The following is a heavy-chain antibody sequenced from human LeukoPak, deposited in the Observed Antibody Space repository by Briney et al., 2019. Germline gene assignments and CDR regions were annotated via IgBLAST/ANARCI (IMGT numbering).Heavy chain of an antibody. D-gene: IGHD3-3*01. J-gene: IGHJ6*03. CDR1: GGPFSGYY. CDR2: INHSGST. CDR3: ARISGLRFLEWLGDYYMDV. V-gene: IGHV4-34*01. Sequence: SSETLSLTCAVYGGPFSGYYWSWIRQPPGKGLEWIGEINHSGSTNYNPSLKSRVTISVDTSKNQFSLKLSSVTAADTAVYYCARISGLRFLEWLGDYYMDVWGKGTTVTISS.